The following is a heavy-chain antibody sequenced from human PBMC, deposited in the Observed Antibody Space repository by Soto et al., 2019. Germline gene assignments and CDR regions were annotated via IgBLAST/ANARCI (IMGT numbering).Heavy chain of an antibody. V-gene: IGHV1-69*01. Sequence: QVQLVQSGAEVKKPGSSVKVSCKASGGTFSTYPITWLRQSPGQGLEWVGGIIPIFNAANYAQNFQGRVTITADESTSTVYMELSSLRSEDTAVYYCARDRGTQMFLFVWDNWGQGTLVTVSS. J-gene: IGHJ4*02. D-gene: IGHD3-10*01. CDR1: GGTFSTYP. CDR2: IIPIFNAA. CDR3: ARDRGTQMFLFVWDN.